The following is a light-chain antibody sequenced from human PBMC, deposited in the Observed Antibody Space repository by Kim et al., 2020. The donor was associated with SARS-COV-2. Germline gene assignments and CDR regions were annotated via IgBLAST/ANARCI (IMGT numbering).Light chain of an antibody. J-gene: IGKJ4*01. V-gene: IGKV1-39*01. CDR2: LAS. Sequence: DIQMTQSPSSLSASVGDRVTITCRASQTISNYLDWYQQKPGKAPKLLIYLASSLESGVPSRFSGSGSGTDFTLTISSLQPDDFAIYYCQQSYITPLTFGGGTKVDIK. CDR3: QQSYITPLT. CDR1: QTISNY.